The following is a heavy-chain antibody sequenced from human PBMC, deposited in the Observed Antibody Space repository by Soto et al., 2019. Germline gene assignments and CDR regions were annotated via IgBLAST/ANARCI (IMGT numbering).Heavy chain of an antibody. CDR3: ARAWQSQTYYYYGMDV. J-gene: IGHJ6*02. Sequence: SVKVSCKASGVTFSSYAISWVRQAPGQGLEWMGGIIPIFGTANYAQKFQGRVTITADESTSTAYMELSSLRSEDTAVYYCARAWQSQTYYYYGMDVWGQGTTVTVS. D-gene: IGHD5-12*01. CDR2: IIPIFGTA. CDR1: GVTFSSYA. V-gene: IGHV1-69*13.